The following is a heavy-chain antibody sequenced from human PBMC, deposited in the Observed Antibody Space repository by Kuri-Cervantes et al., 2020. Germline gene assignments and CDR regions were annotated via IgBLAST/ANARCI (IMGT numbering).Heavy chain of an antibody. V-gene: IGHV4-61*01. J-gene: IGHJ3*02. D-gene: IGHD6-13*01. CDR1: GGSISSGSYY. CDR3: ARGVWQQPVLGALDI. CDR2: IYYSGST. Sequence: ESLKISCTVSGGSISSGSYYWSWIRQPPGKGLEWIGYIYYSGSTNYNPSLKSRVTISLDTSKNQFSLKLSSVIAADTAIYYCARGVWQQPVLGALDIWGQGTMVTVSS.